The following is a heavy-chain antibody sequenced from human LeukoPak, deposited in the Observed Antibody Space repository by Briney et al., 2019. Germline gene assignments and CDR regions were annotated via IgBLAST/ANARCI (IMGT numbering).Heavy chain of an antibody. D-gene: IGHD3-22*01. CDR3: ARGRVYYYDSSGYPKLDY. CDR2: INHSGST. V-gene: IGHV4-34*01. CDR1: GGSFSGYY. Sequence: SETLSLTCAVYGGSFSGYYWSWIRQPPGKGLEWIGEINHSGSTNYNPSLKSRVTISVDTSKNQFSLKLSSVTAADTAVYYCARGRVYYYDSSGYPKLDYWGQGTLVTVSS. J-gene: IGHJ4*02.